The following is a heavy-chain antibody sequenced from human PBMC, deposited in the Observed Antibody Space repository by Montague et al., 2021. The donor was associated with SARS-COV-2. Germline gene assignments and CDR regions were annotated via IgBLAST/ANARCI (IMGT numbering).Heavy chain of an antibody. CDR2: ISGSGGST. Sequence: SLRLSCAASGFTFNYYAMSWVRQAPGKGLEWVSAISGSGGSTCYADSVKGRFTISRDNSKNTLYLQMNTLRAEDTAVYYCAKSQTNTAMDLFDYWGQGTLVTVSS. CDR3: AKSQTNTAMDLFDY. CDR1: GFTFNYYA. D-gene: IGHD5-18*01. J-gene: IGHJ4*02. V-gene: IGHV3-23*01.